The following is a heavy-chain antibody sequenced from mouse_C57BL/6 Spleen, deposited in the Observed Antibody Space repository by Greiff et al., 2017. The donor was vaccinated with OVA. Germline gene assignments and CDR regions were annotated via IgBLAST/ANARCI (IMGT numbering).Heavy chain of an antibody. J-gene: IGHJ3*01. CDR2: IDPSDSYT. V-gene: IGHV1-59*01. CDR3: ARSRPFYDGYYGFAY. Sequence: QVQLQQPGAELVGPGTSVKLSCKASGYTFTSYWMHWVKQRPGQGLEWIGVIDPSDSYTNYNQKFKGKATLTVDTSSSTAYMQLSSLTSEDSAVYYCARSRPFYDGYYGFAYWGQGTLVTVSA. CDR1: GYTFTSYW. D-gene: IGHD2-3*01.